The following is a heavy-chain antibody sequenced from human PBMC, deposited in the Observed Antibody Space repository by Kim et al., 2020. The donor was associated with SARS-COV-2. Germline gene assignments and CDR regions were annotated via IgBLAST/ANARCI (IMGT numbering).Heavy chain of an antibody. D-gene: IGHD5-18*01. V-gene: IGHV3-9*01. CDR1: GFTFDDYA. J-gene: IGHJ6*02. CDR2: ISWNSGSI. Sequence: GGSLRLSCAASGFTFDDYAMHWVRQAPGKGLEWVSGISWNSGSIGYADSVKGRFTISRDNAKNSLYLQMNSLRAEDTALYYCARLKQLWDYYYGMDVWGQGTTVTVSS. CDR3: ARLKQLWDYYYGMDV.